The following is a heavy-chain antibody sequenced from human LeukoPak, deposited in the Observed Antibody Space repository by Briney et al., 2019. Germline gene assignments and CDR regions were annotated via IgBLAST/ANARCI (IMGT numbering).Heavy chain of an antibody. CDR1: GYTFSSYG. CDR3: ARDRSSSDY. D-gene: IGHD3-3*01. Sequence: AAVKVSCKASGYTFSSYGISWVRQPPGQGLEWMGWISAYNGNTNYAQKFQGRVTMTTDTSTSTAYMELRSLTSDDTAVYYCARDRSSSDYWGQGTLVTVSS. J-gene: IGHJ4*02. CDR2: ISAYNGNT. V-gene: IGHV1-18*01.